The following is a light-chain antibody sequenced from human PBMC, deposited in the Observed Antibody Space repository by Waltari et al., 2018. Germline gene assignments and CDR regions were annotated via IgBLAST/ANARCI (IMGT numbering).Light chain of an antibody. CDR1: TTELGTYKL. CDR2: EVS. J-gene: IGLJ2*01. V-gene: IGLV2-23*02. CDR3: CSYAGNDML. Sequence: QSALTQSASVSGSPGQSIPLPCNGTTTELGTYKLVPWYQQHPGKAPKLLIYEVSKRPAGVSNRFSGSKSGNTASLTISGLQAEDEAEYYCCSYAGNDMLFGGGTKVTVL.